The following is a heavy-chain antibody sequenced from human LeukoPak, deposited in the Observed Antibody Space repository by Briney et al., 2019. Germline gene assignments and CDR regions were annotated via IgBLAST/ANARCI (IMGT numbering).Heavy chain of an antibody. CDR2: INPNSGGT. Sequence: ASVKVSCKASGYTFTGYYMHWVRQAPGQGLEWMGWINPNSGGTNYAQKFQGRVTMTRDTSISTAYMELSRLRSDDTAVYYCARLDMARGVIIDYWGQGTLVTVSS. CDR3: ARLDMARGVIIDY. D-gene: IGHD3-10*01. CDR1: GYTFTGYY. V-gene: IGHV1-2*02. J-gene: IGHJ4*02.